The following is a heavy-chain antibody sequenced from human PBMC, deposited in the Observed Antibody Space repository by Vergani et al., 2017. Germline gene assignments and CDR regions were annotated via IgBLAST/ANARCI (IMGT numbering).Heavy chain of an antibody. CDR1: GGSFSGYY. V-gene: IGHV4-34*01. J-gene: IGHJ6*03. CDR3: ARGPYTIFGVVIIGYYYYMDV. CDR2: INHSGST. D-gene: IGHD3-3*01. Sequence: QVQLQQWGAGLLKPSETLSLTCAVYGGSFSGYYWSWIRQPPGKGLEWIGEINHSGSTNYNPSLKSRVTISVDTSKNQFSLKLSSVNAADTAVYYCARGPYTIFGVVIIGYYYYMDVWGKGTTVTFSS.